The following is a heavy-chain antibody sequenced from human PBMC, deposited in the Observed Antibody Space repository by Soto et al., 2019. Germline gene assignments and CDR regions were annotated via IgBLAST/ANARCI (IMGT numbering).Heavy chain of an antibody. D-gene: IGHD3-10*01. V-gene: IGHV3-33*01. CDR2: IWNDGMNK. J-gene: IGHJ4*02. CDR1: GFTFSSYG. Sequence: QVQLVESGGGVVQPERSLTLSCAASGFTFSSYGMHWVRQAPGKGLEWVAVIWNDGMNKYYADSVRGRFTISRDNSKSTLYLQMNSLRAEDTAVYYCARDRGSDDPIDYWGQGTLVTVSS. CDR3: ARDRGSDDPIDY.